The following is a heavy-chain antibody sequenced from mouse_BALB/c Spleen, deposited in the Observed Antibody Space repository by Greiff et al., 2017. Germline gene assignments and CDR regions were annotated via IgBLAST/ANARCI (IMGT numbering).Heavy chain of an antibody. J-gene: IGHJ4*01. CDR3: ASGGGGNYVIYYAMDY. CDR1: GFSLTSYG. V-gene: IGHV2-4-1*01. Sequence: VQLQQSGPGLVQPSQSLSITCTVSGFSLTSYGVHWVRQSPGKGLEWLGVIWSGGSTDYNAAFISRLSISKDNSKSQVFFKMNSLQADDTAIYYCASGGGGNYVIYYAMDYWGQGTSVTVSS. D-gene: IGHD2-1*01. CDR2: IWSGGST.